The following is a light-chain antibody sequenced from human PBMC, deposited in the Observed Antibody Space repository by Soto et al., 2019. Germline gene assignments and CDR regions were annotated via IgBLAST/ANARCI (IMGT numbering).Light chain of an antibody. CDR2: WAS. CDR3: QQYYSTPLT. J-gene: IGKJ1*01. CDR1: QSVLYSSNNKNY. V-gene: IGKV4-1*01. Sequence: DIVMTQSPDSLAVSLGERATINCKSSQSVLYSSNNKNYLAWYQQKPGQPPKLLIYWASTRESGVPDRFSGSESGTDVTLTISSRQDEDVAVYYCQQYYSTPLTFGQGTKVEIK.